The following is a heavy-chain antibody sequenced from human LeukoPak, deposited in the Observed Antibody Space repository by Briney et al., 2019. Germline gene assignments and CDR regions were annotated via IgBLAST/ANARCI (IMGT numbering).Heavy chain of an antibody. D-gene: IGHD3-3*01. CDR1: GGTFSSYA. CDR2: IIPIFGTA. CDR3: ARGPTFGVVIIDYYYYYMDV. V-gene: IGHV1-69*13. J-gene: IGHJ6*03. Sequence: GASVKVSCKASGGTFSSYAISWVRQAPGQGLEWMGGIIPIFGTANYAQKFQGRVTITADESTSTAYMELSSLRSEDTAVYYCARGPTFGVVIIDYYYYYMDVWGKGTTVTVSS.